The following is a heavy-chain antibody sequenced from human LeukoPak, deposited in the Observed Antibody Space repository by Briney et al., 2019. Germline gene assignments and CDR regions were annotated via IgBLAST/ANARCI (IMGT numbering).Heavy chain of an antibody. CDR2: INHSGST. V-gene: IGHV4-34*01. CDR3: ARGGGAAAGSEGAPYMDV. Sequence: SETQSLTCAVYGGSFSGYYWSWIRQPPGKGLEWIGEINHSGSTNYNPSLKSRVTISVDTSKNQFSLKLSSVTAADTAVYYCARGGGAAAGSEGAPYMDVWGKGTTVTVSS. D-gene: IGHD6-13*01. J-gene: IGHJ6*03. CDR1: GGSFSGYY.